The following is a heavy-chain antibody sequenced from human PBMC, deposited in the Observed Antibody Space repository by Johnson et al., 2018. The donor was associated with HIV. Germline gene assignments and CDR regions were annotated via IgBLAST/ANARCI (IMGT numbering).Heavy chain of an antibody. J-gene: IGHJ3*02. Sequence: VQLVESGGGLVQPGGSLRLSCAASGFTFSSYAMSWVRQAPGKGLEWVSYISSSGSTNYADSVMGRFTISRDNAKNRLFLQMDSLRAEDTAFYYCARYNSGWDPHAFDIWGQGTMVTVSS. CDR1: GFTFSSYA. CDR3: ARYNSGWDPHAFDI. CDR2: ISSSGST. V-gene: IGHV3-48*03. D-gene: IGHD6-19*01.